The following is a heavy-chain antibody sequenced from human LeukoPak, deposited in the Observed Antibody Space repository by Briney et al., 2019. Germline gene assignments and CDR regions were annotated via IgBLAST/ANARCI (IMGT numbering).Heavy chain of an antibody. V-gene: IGHV3-7*05. D-gene: IGHD6-13*01. CDR1: GFTFSSYW. CDR2: IKQDGSEK. J-gene: IGHJ5*02. Sequence: PGGSLRLSCAASGFTFSSYWMSWVRQAPGKGLEWVANIKQDGSEKYYVDSVKGRFTISRDNAKNSLYLQMNSLRAEDTAVYYCARALGIAAAGTGHWFDPWSQGTLVTVSS. CDR3: ARALGIAAAGTGHWFDP.